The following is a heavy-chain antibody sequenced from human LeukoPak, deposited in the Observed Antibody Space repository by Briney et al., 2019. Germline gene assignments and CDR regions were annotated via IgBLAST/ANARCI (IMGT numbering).Heavy chain of an antibody. CDR2: IYYSGST. D-gene: IGHD2-15*01. CDR1: GGSISSSSYY. V-gene: IGHV4-39*07. J-gene: IGHJ6*02. CDR3: ARDSLYCSGGSCYRSYYYGMDV. Sequence: SETLSLTCTVSGGSISSSSYYWGWIRQPPGKGLEWIGSIYYSGSTYYNPSLKSRVTISVDTSKNQFSLKLSSVTAADTAVYYCARDSLYCSGGSCYRSYYYGMDVWGQGTTVTVSS.